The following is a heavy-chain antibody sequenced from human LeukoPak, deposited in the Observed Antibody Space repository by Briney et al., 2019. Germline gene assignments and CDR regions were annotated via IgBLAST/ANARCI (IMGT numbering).Heavy chain of an antibody. Sequence: SETLSLTCAVYGGSFSGYYWSWSRHPPGKGLGWIGEINHSGSTNYNPSLKSRVTISVDTSKNQFSLKLSSVTAADTAVYYCARGPGIAVAVDYWGQGTLVTVSS. CDR1: GGSFSGYY. D-gene: IGHD6-19*01. CDR2: INHSGST. CDR3: ARGPGIAVAVDY. V-gene: IGHV4-34*01. J-gene: IGHJ4*02.